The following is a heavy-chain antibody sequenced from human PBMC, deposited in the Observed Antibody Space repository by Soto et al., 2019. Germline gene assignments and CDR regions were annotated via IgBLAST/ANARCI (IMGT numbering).Heavy chain of an antibody. D-gene: IGHD3-16*01. CDR1: GYAFGSFG. J-gene: IGHJ3*02. Sequence: QAQLVQSGAEVKEPGASVKVSCKASGYAFGSFGIAWLRRAPGQGPEWMGWISTYNGKTNFGQKFQDRVTLTTDTFTTTAYMELRSLTSDDTAVYYCARDVRGEANMDASEIWGQGTMVTVSS. CDR3: ARDVRGEANMDASEI. V-gene: IGHV1-18*01. CDR2: ISTYNGKT.